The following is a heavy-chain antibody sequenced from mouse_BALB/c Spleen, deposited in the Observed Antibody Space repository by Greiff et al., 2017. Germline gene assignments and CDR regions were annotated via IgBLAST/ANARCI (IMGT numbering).Heavy chain of an antibody. D-gene: IGHD2-4*01. V-gene: IGHV5-6-5*01. Sequence: EVQLVESGGGLVKPGGSLKLSCAASGFTFSSYAMSWVRQTPEKRLEWVASISSGGSTYYPDSVKGRFTISRDNARNILYLQMSSLRSEDTAMYYCASLITSRAWFAYWGQGTLVTVSA. CDR3: ASLITSRAWFAY. J-gene: IGHJ3*01. CDR1: GFTFSSYA. CDR2: ISSGGST.